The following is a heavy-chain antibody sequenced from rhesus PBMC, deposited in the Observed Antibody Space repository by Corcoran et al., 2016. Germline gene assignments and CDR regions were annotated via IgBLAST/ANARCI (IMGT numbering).Heavy chain of an antibody. J-gene: IGHJ6*01. D-gene: IGHD3-16*01. CDR1: GGSISSNY. CDR3: ARDYHSGKPLDS. V-gene: IGHV4-160*01. CDR2: IYGDSGST. Sequence: QVQLQESGPGMVKPSETLSLTCAVSGGSISSNYWSWIRQSPGQGMEMIWYIYGDSGSTVYNPSLKSLVTISTDTSQNQFSLKLSSVTAANTAVYYCARDYHSGKPLDSWGQRVVVTVSS.